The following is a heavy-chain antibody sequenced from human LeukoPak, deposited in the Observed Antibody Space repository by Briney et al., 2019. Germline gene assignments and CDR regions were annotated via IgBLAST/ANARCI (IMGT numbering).Heavy chain of an antibody. Sequence: GGSLRLSCAAYRFTFSTSAMNWVRQAPGKGLEWVSSINNVRSHIYYADSVRGRFTISRDNANNVLYLQMNSLRAEDTAVYYCARDPTYYLRYGYFDSWGQGTLVTVSS. D-gene: IGHD1-26*01. J-gene: IGHJ4*02. V-gene: IGHV3-21*06. CDR2: INNVRSHI. CDR1: RFTFSTSA. CDR3: ARDPTYYLRYGYFDS.